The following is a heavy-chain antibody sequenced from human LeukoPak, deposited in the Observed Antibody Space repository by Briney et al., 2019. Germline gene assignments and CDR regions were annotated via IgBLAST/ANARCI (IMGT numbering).Heavy chain of an antibody. J-gene: IGHJ4*02. D-gene: IGHD3-22*01. CDR2: IHPSGAL. V-gene: IGHV4-31*03. CDR3: SRGLDSRKLGY. Sequence: SQTLSLTCTVSGASFSSGDQYWNWIRQRPGEGLEWIGSIHPSGALYNNPSLESRVTISIDTSKNQFSLNLNSVTAADTAVYFCSRGLDSRKLGYWGQGTLVTVSS. CDR1: GASFSSGDQY.